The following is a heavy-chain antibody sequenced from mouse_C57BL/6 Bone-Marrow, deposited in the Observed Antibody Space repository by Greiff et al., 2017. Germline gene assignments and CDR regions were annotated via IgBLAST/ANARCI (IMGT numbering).Heavy chain of an antibody. D-gene: IGHD2-14*01. J-gene: IGHJ3*01. Sequence: QVQLQQPGAELVRPGSSVKLSCKASGYTFTSYWMHWVKQRPIQGLEWIGNIDPSDSETHYNQKFKDKATLTVDKSSSTAYMQLSSLTAEDSAVYYCAGGGYSWCAYWGQGTLVTVSA. V-gene: IGHV1-52*01. CDR3: AGGGYSWCAY. CDR2: IDPSDSET. CDR1: GYTFTSYW.